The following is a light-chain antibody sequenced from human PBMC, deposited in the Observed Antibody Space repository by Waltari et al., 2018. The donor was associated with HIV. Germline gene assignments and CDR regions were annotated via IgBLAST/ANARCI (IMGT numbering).Light chain of an antibody. CDR3: CSYAGSKYV. V-gene: IGLV2-23*02. CDR1: SSDVGRFNF. Sequence: QSALTQPASVSGSPGQSITISCTGTSSDVGRFNFVSWYQHHPGKAPKLMISEVSKRPSGVSDRFSGSKSGNTASLTSSGLQAEDEADYYCCSYAGSKYVFGSGTRVTVL. J-gene: IGLJ1*01. CDR2: EVS.